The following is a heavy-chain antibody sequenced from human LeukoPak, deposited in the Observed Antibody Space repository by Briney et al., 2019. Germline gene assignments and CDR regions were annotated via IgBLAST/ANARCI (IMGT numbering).Heavy chain of an antibody. J-gene: IGHJ3*02. Sequence: WIRQPPGKGLEWVGRIKSKTDGGTTDYAAPVKGRFTISRDDSKNTLYLQMNSLKTEDTAVYYCTTISSSCFCAFDIWGQGTMVTVSS. V-gene: IGHV3-15*01. CDR3: TTISSSCFCAFDI. CDR2: IKSKTDGGTT. D-gene: IGHD6-13*01.